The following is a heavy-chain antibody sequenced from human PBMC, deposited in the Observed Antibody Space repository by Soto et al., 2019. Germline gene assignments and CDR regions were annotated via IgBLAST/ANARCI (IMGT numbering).Heavy chain of an antibody. CDR3: ARGEVVVVPAAIGCFDP. Sequence: SETLSLTCTVSGGSISSYYWSWIRQPPGKGLEWIGYIYYSGSTNYNPSLKSRVTISVDTSKNQFSLKLSSVTAADTAVYYCARGEVVVVPAAIGCFDPWGQGTLVTVSS. J-gene: IGHJ5*02. CDR2: IYYSGST. CDR1: GGSISSYY. V-gene: IGHV4-59*01. D-gene: IGHD2-2*01.